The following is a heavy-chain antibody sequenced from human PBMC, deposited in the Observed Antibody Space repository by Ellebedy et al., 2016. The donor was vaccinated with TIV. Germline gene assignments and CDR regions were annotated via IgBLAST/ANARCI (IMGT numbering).Heavy chain of an antibody. Sequence: LRLXCAISGDSVSSNSAAWNWIRQSPSRGLEWLGRTYYRSKWYNDYAVSVKSRITINPDTSKNQFSLQLNSVTPEDTAVYYCARAPRGVYCSGGSCYLSLDYWGQGTLVTVSS. V-gene: IGHV6-1*01. CDR3: ARAPRGVYCSGGSCYLSLDY. D-gene: IGHD2-15*01. J-gene: IGHJ4*02. CDR2: TYYRSKWYN. CDR1: GDSVSSNSAA.